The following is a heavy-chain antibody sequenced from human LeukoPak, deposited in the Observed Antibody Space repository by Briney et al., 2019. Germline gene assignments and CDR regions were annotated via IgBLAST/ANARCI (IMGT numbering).Heavy chain of an antibody. D-gene: IGHD6-13*01. CDR3: ARVGLAAAGTRTFDY. V-gene: IGHV3-66*01. CDR1: GFTVSSNY. CDR2: IYSGGGT. Sequence: GSLRLSCAASGFTVSSNYMSWVRQAPGKGLEWVSVIYSGGGTYYADSVKGRFTISRDNSKNTLYLQMNSLRAEDTAVYYCARVGLAAAGTRTFDYWGQGTLVTVSS. J-gene: IGHJ4*02.